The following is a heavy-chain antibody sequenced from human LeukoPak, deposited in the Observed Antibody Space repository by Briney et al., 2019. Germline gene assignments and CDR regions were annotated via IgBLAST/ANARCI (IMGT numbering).Heavy chain of an antibody. CDR1: GFTFSNYA. J-gene: IGHJ3*02. V-gene: IGHV3-23*01. CDR2: IGDDGAGT. Sequence: PGGSLRLSCAASGFTFSNYAMSWVRQPPGKGLEWVSSIGDDGAGTYYADSVKGRFTISRDNSKNTLYLQMNSLRAEDTAVYYCAKDSRRITMIVVVIRSDAFDIWGQGTMVTVSS. D-gene: IGHD3-22*01. CDR3: AKDSRRITMIVVVIRSDAFDI.